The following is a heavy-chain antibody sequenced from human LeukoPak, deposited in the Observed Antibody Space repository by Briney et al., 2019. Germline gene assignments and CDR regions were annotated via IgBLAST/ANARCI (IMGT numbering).Heavy chain of an antibody. CDR1: GYTFTSYD. V-gene: IGHV1-46*01. D-gene: IGHD6-19*01. CDR2: INPSGGST. CDR3: AKSIAVAGTGVDY. J-gene: IGHJ4*02. Sequence: ASVKVSCKASGYTFTSYDINWVRQATGQGLEWMGIINPSGGSTSYAQKFQGRVTMTRDTSTSTVYMELSSLRSEDTAVYYCAKSIAVAGTGVDYWGQGTLVTVSS.